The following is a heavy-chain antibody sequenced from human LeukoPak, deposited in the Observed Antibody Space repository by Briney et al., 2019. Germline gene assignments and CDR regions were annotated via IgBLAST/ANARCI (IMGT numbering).Heavy chain of an antibody. V-gene: IGHV3-64*02. CDR1: GFTFSSYA. CDR3: ARVPLLYDYGDSGVWYYYHMDV. D-gene: IGHD4-17*01. Sequence: PGGSLRLSCAASGFTFSSYAMHWVRLAPGKGLEYVSAISSSGGSTYYGDSVKGRFTISRDNSKNTLYLQMGSLRAEDMAVYYCARVPLLYDYGDSGVWYYYHMDVWGKGTTVTISS. CDR2: ISSSGGST. J-gene: IGHJ6*03.